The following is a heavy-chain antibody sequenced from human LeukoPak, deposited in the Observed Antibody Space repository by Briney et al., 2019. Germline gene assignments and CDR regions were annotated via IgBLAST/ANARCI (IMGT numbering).Heavy chain of an antibody. J-gene: IGHJ4*02. CDR2: INPDSGGT. CDR3: ARGSSSSWYKYFFDY. D-gene: IGHD6-13*01. V-gene: IGHV1-2*02. CDR1: GYTLTGYY. Sequence: ASVKVSCKASGYTLTGYYMHWVRQAPGQGLEWMGWINPDSGGTKYAQKFQGRVTMTRDPSISTAYMELSRLRSDDTAVYYCARGSSSSWYKYFFDYWGQGTPVTVSS.